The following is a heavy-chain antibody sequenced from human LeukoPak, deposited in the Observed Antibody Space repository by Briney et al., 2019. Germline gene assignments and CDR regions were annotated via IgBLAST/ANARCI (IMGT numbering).Heavy chain of an antibody. CDR1: GYSISSGYY. CDR3: ARIEYNFDY. J-gene: IGHJ4*02. Sequence: KPSETLSLTCAVSGYSISSGYYWGWIRQPPGKGLEWIGSIYHSGSTYYNPSLKSRVTISVDTSKNQFSLKLSSVTAADTAVYYCARIEYNFDYWGQGTLVTVPS. D-gene: IGHD6-6*01. CDR2: IYHSGST. V-gene: IGHV4-38-2*01.